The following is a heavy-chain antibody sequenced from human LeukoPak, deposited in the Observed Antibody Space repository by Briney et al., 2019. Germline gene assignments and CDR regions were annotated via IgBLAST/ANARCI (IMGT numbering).Heavy chain of an antibody. J-gene: IGHJ4*02. CDR1: GYTITGYY. Sequence: SCKASGYTITGYYMHWVRQAPGKGLEWVAVISYDGSNKYYADSVKGRFTISRDNSKNTLYLQMNSLRAEDTAVYYCARDTNYYGSGSSDYWGQGTLVTVSS. CDR3: ARDTNYYGSGSSDY. CDR2: ISYDGSNK. D-gene: IGHD3-10*01. V-gene: IGHV3-30*04.